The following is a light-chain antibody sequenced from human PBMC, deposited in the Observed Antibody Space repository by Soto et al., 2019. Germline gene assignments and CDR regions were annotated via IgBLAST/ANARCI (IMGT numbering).Light chain of an antibody. Sequence: EIVLTQSPCTLSLSPGERATLSCRASQSVSSNYLAWYQQKPGQAPRLLIYGASNRATGIPDRFSGSGSGAEFTLTISSLQSEDFAVYYCQQYRSWPRTFGQGTKVDIK. V-gene: IGKV3-20*01. CDR3: QQYRSWPRT. J-gene: IGKJ1*01. CDR2: GAS. CDR1: QSVSSNY.